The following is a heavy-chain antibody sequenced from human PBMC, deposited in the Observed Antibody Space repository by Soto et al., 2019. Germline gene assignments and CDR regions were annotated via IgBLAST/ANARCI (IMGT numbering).Heavy chain of an antibody. CDR2: IFYTGNT. CDR1: GASISSFY. CDR3: ARAAYGSGSYYAPHYYYAMDV. J-gene: IGHJ6*02. D-gene: IGHD3-10*01. V-gene: IGHV4-59*01. Sequence: SETLSLTCTVSGASISSFYWSWIRQPPGKGLEWLGYIFYTGNTNYNPSLKSRVTMSVDTSKNQVSLKLSAVTAADTAVYFCARAAYGSGSYYAPHYYYAMDVWGQGTTVTVSS.